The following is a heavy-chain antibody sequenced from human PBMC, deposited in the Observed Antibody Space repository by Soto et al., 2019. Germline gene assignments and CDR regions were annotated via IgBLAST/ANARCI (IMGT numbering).Heavy chain of an antibody. CDR3: ASGYYYNWTGYPNWFAP. V-gene: IGHV4-34*01. CDR1: GGSFSGYY. CDR2: INHSGST. Sequence: GTLSLTCAVYGGSFSGYYWSWIRQPPGKGLEWIGEINHSGSTNYNPSLKSRVTISVDTSKNQFSLKLSSVTAADTAVYYCASGYYYNWTGYPNWFAPSVKGT. D-gene: IGHD3-9*01. J-gene: IGHJ5*02.